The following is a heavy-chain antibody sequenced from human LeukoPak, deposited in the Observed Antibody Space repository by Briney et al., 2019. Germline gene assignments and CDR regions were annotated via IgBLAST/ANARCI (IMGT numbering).Heavy chain of an antibody. CDR1: GGSFSGYY. CDR2: INHSGST. Sequence: PSETLSLTCAVYGGSFSGYYWTWIRQPPGKRLEWIGEINHSGSTNYNPSLKSRVTISVDTSKNQFSLKLSSVTAADTAVYYCARGKGSGWTFDYWGQGTLVAVSS. V-gene: IGHV4-34*01. J-gene: IGHJ4*02. D-gene: IGHD6-19*01. CDR3: ARGKGSGWTFDY.